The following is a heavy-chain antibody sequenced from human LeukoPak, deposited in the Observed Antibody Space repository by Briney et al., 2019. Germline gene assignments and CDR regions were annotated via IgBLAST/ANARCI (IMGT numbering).Heavy chain of an antibody. D-gene: IGHD6-13*01. CDR1: GYTLTELS. CDR2: FDPEDGEA. V-gene: IGHV1-24*01. CDR3: ARDARGAAAADDAFDI. Sequence: ASVKVSCKVSGYTLTELSMHWVRQAPGKGLEWMGGFDPEDGEAIYAQKFQGRVTMTEDTSTDTAYMELSSLTSEDTAVYYCARDARGAAAADDAFDIWGQGTMVTVSS. J-gene: IGHJ3*02.